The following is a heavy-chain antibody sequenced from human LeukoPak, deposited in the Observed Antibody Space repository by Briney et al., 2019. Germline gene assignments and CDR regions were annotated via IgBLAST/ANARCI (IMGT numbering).Heavy chain of an antibody. CDR3: ARGGSKRLDP. D-gene: IGHD3-16*01. CDR2: IKTDGSET. CDR1: GCSISTYW. J-gene: IGHJ5*02. V-gene: IGHV3-7*05. Sequence: PAQSLTLSCAVSGCSISTYWTCWVRHAQATGMGLEANIKTDGSETNYEDSAKGRLTTPTDNATKSLYLQMHTQIAEAPAISYPARGGSKRLDPWGQGTLVTVSS.